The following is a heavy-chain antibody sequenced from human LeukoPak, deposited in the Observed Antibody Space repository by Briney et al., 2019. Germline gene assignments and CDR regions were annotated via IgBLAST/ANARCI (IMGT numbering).Heavy chain of an antibody. Sequence: ASVKVSCKAYGYTFTGYYMHWVRQAPGQGLEWMGWINPNSGGTNYAQKFQGRVTMTRDTSISTAYMELSRLRSDDTAVYYCATIGGCSSTSCYPVWGQGTLVTVSS. CDR2: INPNSGGT. CDR1: GYTFTGYY. J-gene: IGHJ4*02. V-gene: IGHV1-2*02. D-gene: IGHD2-2*01. CDR3: ATIGGCSSTSCYPV.